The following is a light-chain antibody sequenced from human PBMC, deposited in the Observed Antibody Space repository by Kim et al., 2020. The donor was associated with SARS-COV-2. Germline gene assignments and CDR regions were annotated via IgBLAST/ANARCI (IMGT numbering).Light chain of an antibody. CDR3: QKYDSAPRM. J-gene: IGKJ3*01. CDR2: GAS. V-gene: IGKV1-27*01. Sequence: ASVGDRVTITCRASQGISNYLAWFQQRPGKVPTLLIYGASTLQSGVPSRFSGSGSGTDFTLTISSLQPEDVGTYYCQKYDSAPRMFGPGTKVDIK. CDR1: QGISNY.